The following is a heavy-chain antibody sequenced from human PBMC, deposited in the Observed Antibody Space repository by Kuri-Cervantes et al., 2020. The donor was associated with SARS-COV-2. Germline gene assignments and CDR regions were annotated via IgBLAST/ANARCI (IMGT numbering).Heavy chain of an antibody. Sequence: GSLRLSCTVSGGSISSSSYYWGWIRQPPGKGLEWIGSIYYSGSTNYNPSLKSRVTISVDTSKNQFSLKLSSVTAADTAVYYCARHRSYYYGSGSYYNWVGYYYYMDAWGKGTTVTVSS. J-gene: IGHJ6*03. D-gene: IGHD3-10*01. CDR2: IYYSGST. CDR1: GGSISSSSYY. V-gene: IGHV4-39*01. CDR3: ARHRSYYYGSGSYYNWVGYYYYMDA.